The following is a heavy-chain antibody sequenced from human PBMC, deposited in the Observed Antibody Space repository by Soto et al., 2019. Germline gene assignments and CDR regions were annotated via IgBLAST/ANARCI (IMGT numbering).Heavy chain of an antibody. J-gene: IGHJ6*02. V-gene: IGHV4-59*01. CDR3: ARVGGTGTTRYYYYGMDV. Sequence: SETLSLTCTVSGGSISSYYWSWIRQPPGKGLEWIGYIYYSGSTNYNPSLKSRVTISVDTSKNQFSLKLSSVTAADTAVYYCARVGGTGTTRYYYYGMDVWGQGTTVTVSS. CDR1: GGSISSYY. D-gene: IGHD1-1*01. CDR2: IYYSGST.